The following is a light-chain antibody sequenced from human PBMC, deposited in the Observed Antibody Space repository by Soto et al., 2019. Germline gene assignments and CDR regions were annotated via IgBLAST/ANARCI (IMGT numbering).Light chain of an antibody. V-gene: IGKV1-5*03. CDR1: QTLTVW. CDR3: QQYSTYPLT. CDR2: KAS. J-gene: IGKJ4*01. Sequence: DIQMTQSPSTLSASVGDRVAITCRASQTLTVWLAWYQQKPGKAPKILISKASSLESGVPSRFSGSGSGTDFTLTISSLQPDDFATYYCQQYSTYPLTFGGGTKVEI.